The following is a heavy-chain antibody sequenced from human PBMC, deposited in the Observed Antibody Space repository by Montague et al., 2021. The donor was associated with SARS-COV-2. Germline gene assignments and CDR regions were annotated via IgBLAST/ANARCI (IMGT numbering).Heavy chain of an antibody. J-gene: IGHJ4*02. D-gene: IGHD3-10*01. V-gene: IGHV4-39*02. CDR3: ARGMIRGVTTPFDY. CDR2: IYYSGTT. Sequence: SETQSLTCSVSSGSIISSGYYWGWIRQPPGKELEWIGNIYYSGTTYYNPSLQSRGTISVDTSKNHLSLRLSSVTAADTAVYFCARGMIRGVTTPFDYWGQGSQVTVSS. CDR1: SGSIISSGYY.